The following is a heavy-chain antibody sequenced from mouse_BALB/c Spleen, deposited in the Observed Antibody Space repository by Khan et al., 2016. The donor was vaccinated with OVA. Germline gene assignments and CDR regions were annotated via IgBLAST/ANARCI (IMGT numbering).Heavy chain of an antibody. CDR3: DRAFYNGAWFAY. CDR1: GFSLSNYG. Sequence: VQLKESGPGLVAPSQTLSITCTVSGFSLSNYGVHWVRQPPGKGLEWLGVIWAGGSTTHNSALMSRLSISKDDSKSQAFLKMNSLQTDDRAMYYWDRAFYNGAWFAYWGQGTLVTVSA. V-gene: IGHV2-9*02. D-gene: IGHD1-3*01. J-gene: IGHJ3*01. CDR2: IWAGGST.